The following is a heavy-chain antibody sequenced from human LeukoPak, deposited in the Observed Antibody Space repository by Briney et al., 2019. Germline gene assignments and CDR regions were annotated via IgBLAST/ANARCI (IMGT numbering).Heavy chain of an antibody. CDR3: ARHGWFSSGSHWFDS. J-gene: IGHJ5*01. CDR1: GFTFTNYW. V-gene: IGHV5-51*01. D-gene: IGHD6-25*01. CDR2: IYPGDSSR. Sequence: GESLKISCQGFGFTFTNYWIAWVRQMPGKGLEWMGMIYPGDSSRKYSPSLQGQVTVSADQSINTAYLQWNSLKASDSGIYYCARHGWFSSGSHWFDSWGQGILVTVSS.